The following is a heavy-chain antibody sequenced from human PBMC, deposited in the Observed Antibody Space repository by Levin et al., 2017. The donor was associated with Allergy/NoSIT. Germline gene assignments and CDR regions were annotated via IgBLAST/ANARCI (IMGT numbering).Heavy chain of an antibody. J-gene: IGHJ4*02. D-gene: IGHD6-13*01. Sequence: PGESLKISCAASGFTFSDSAMHWVRQASGNGLEWVGRIRTKTYNYATAYAASVTGRFTISRDDSESTAYLQMNSLRTEDTAVYYCTRLLDMAAAGHDYWGQGTLVTVSS. CDR3: TRLLDMAAAGHDY. CDR2: IRTKTYNYAT. V-gene: IGHV3-73*01. CDR1: GFTFSDSA.